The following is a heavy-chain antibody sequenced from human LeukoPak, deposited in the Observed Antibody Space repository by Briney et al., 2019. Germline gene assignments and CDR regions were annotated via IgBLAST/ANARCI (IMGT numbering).Heavy chain of an antibody. CDR2: TGGSDDST. D-gene: IGHD6-19*01. CDR1: GVTFNTYA. J-gene: IGHJ4*02. Sequence: GGSLRLSCAASGVTFNTYAMSWVRQAPGKGLEWVAVTGGSDDSTHYADSVKGRFTISRDNSKNSLYLQMNSLTAEDTAVYYCTKDLMTGFSSGWYFGYWGQGTLVTVS. V-gene: IGHV3-23*01. CDR3: TKDLMTGFSSGWYFGY.